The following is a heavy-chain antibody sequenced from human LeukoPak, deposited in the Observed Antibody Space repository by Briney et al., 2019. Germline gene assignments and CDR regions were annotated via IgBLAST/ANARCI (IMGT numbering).Heavy chain of an antibody. D-gene: IGHD6-19*01. CDR2: INWNGGST. CDR1: GFTFDDYG. V-gene: IGHV3-20*04. Sequence: GGSLRLSCAASGFTFDDYGMSWVRQAPGKGLEWVSGINWNGGSTGYADSVKGRFTISRDNAKNSLYLQMNSLRAEDTALYYCARSGKQWLANYYYYMDVWGKGTTVTVSS. J-gene: IGHJ6*03. CDR3: ARSGKQWLANYYYYMDV.